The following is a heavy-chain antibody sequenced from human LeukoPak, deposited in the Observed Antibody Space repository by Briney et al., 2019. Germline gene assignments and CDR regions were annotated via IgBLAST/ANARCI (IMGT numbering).Heavy chain of an antibody. CDR3: ARHSPATVTTVFDY. Sequence: SETLSLTCTVSGGSISSYYGSWIRQPPGKGLEWIGYIYTSGSTNYNPSLKSRVTISVDTSKNQFSLKLSSVTAADTAVYYCARHSPATVTTVFDYWGQGTLVTVSS. CDR1: GGSISSYY. J-gene: IGHJ4*02. CDR2: IYTSGST. D-gene: IGHD4-17*01. V-gene: IGHV4-4*09.